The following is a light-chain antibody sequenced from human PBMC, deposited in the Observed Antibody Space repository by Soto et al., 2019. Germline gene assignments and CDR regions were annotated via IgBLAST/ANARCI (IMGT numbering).Light chain of an antibody. V-gene: IGLV4-69*01. J-gene: IGLJ2*01. CDR3: QTWGTGSVV. CDR2: LNSGGSH. Sequence: QSVLTQSPSASASLGASVKLTCTLSSGHSSYAIAWHQQQPGKGPRYLMRLNSGGSHSKGDGIPDRFSGSSSGAERYLTISRLQSEDEADYYCQTWGTGSVVFGGGTKLTVL. CDR1: SGHSSYA.